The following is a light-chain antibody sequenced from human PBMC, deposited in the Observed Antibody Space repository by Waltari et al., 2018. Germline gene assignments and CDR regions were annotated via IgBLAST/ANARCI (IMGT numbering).Light chain of an antibody. J-gene: IGLJ2*01. V-gene: IGLV2-11*01. CDR3: CSYAGSFIFV. Sequence: QPALTQPRSVSGSPGQSVPISRTGTSGDVGTYNYVSWYQHHPGEAPRLIIYDVSNPPSGVPHRFSGSKSDNTASLTISGLQTEDEGDYYCCSYAGSFIFVFGGGTKLTVL. CDR1: SGDVGTYNY. CDR2: DVS.